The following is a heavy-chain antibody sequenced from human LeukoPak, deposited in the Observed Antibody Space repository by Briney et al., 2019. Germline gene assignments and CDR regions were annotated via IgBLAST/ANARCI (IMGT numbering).Heavy chain of an antibody. J-gene: IGHJ4*02. Sequence: SETLSLTCTVSGGSISSYYWSWIRQPPGKGLEWIGYIYYSGSTNYNPSLKSRVSISVDTSKNQFSLKLSSVTAADTAVYYCARRGAVAATLDYWGQGTLVTVSS. CDR1: GGSISSYY. V-gene: IGHV4-59*01. CDR2: IYYSGST. CDR3: ARRGAVAATLDY. D-gene: IGHD6-19*01.